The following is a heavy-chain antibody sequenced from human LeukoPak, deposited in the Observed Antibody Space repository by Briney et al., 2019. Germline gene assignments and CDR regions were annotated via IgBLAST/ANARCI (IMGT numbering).Heavy chain of an antibody. CDR3: ARVKESGSYRDYYYYYYMDV. J-gene: IGHJ6*03. CDR2: INPNGGGT. CDR1: GYTFTGYY. V-gene: IGHV1-2*02. D-gene: IGHD1-26*01. Sequence: GASVKVSCKASGYTFTGYYMHWVRQAPGQGLEWMGWINPNGGGTNYAQKFQGRVTMTRDTSISTAYMELSRLRSDDTAVYYCARVKESGSYRDYYYYYYMDVWGKGTTVTISS.